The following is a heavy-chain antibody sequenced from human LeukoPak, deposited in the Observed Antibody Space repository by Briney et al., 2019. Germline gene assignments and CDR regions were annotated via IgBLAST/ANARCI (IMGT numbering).Heavy chain of an antibody. V-gene: IGHV4-39*01. CDR1: GGSISSSSYY. CDR3: AKRAYSGWYFRLDY. CDR2: IYYSGST. Sequence: SETLSLTCTVSGGSISSSSYYWGWIRQPPGKGLEWIGSIYYSGSTYYNPSLKSRVTISVDTSKNQFSLKLSSVTAADTAVYYCAKRAYSGWYFRLDYWGQGTLVTVSS. J-gene: IGHJ4*02. D-gene: IGHD6-19*01.